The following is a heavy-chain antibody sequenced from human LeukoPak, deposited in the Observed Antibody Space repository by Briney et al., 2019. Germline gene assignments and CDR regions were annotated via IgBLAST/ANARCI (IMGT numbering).Heavy chain of an antibody. CDR2: IRFSGEST. Sequence: PGGSLRLSCAASGFTFGRHAMNWVRQAPGKGMEWVSAIRFSGESTYYADSVKGRFTISRDNSKNTLYLQMDSLRAEDTAVYYCAEEGGTSGNYSPSDYWGQGTLVTVSS. V-gene: IGHV3-23*01. D-gene: IGHD3-10*01. CDR1: GFTFGRHA. CDR3: AEEGGTSGNYSPSDY. J-gene: IGHJ4*02.